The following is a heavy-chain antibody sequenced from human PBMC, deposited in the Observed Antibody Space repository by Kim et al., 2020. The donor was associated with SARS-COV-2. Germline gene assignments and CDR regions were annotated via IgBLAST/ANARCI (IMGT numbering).Heavy chain of an antibody. V-gene: IGHV3-23*01. Sequence: GGSLRLSCAASGFTFSDYAMTWVRQAPGKGPEWVSVLSDSGVYTYYADSVKDRFTINRDNFKNTPYLQMNRLRAEDTAVYYCARKRPGASQRYFDLWGRGTLFTVSS. CDR3: ARKRPGASQRYFDL. J-gene: IGHJ2*01. CDR2: LSDSGVYT. CDR1: GFTFSDYA. D-gene: IGHD1-26*01.